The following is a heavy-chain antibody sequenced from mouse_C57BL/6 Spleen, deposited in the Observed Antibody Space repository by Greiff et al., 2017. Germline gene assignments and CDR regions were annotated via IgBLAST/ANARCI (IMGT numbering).Heavy chain of an antibody. Sequence: EVQLQQSGPELVKPGASVKISCKASGHSFTDYNMNWVKQSNGKSLEWIGVINPNYGTTSYNQKFKGKATLTVDQASSTAYMQLNSLTSEDSAVYYYSREEDYSNYEAMDYWGQGTSVTVSS. CDR2: INPNYGTT. V-gene: IGHV1-39*01. CDR1: GHSFTDYN. CDR3: SREEDYSNYEAMDY. J-gene: IGHJ4*01. D-gene: IGHD2-5*01.